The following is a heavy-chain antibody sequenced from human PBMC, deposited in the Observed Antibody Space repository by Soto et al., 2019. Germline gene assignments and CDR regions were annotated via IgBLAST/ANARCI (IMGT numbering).Heavy chain of an antibody. CDR3: AILSIS. CDR2: INPDGTST. V-gene: IGHV3-74*01. Sequence: GGSLRLSCAASGFTFSSYSMNWVRQAPGKGLEWVSNINPDGTSTKYADSVKGRFTVSRDNAKNTLYLQMNGLGVEDTAVYYCAILSISWGRGALVTVS. D-gene: IGHD3-3*01. CDR1: GFTFSSYS. J-gene: IGHJ5*02.